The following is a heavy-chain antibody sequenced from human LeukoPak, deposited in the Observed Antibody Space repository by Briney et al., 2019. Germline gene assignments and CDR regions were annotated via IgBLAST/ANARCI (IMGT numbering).Heavy chain of an antibody. Sequence: PSQTLSPTCPVSGGSIRSYYWSWVRQPPGKGLEWIGYIYYSGSTNYNPSLKSQVTISVDTSKIQFSLKLGSVTAADTAVYYCARQGAGVPFDYWGRGTLVTVSS. J-gene: IGHJ4*02. D-gene: IGHD3-10*01. CDR1: GGSIRSYY. CDR3: ARQGAGVPFDY. V-gene: IGHV4-59*08. CDR2: IYYSGST.